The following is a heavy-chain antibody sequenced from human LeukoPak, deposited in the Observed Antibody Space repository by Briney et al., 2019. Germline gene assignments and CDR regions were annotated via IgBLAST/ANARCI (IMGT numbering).Heavy chain of an antibody. V-gene: IGHV1-18*01. CDR2: ISAYNGNT. CDR3: ARDSWSSSSARVDY. CDR1: GYTFTSYG. J-gene: IGHJ4*02. Sequence: GASVKVSCKASGYTFTSYGISWVRQAPGQGLEWMGWISAYNGNTNYAQKLQGRVTMTTDTSTSTTYMELRSLRSDDTAVYYCARDSWSSSSARVDYWGQGTLVTASS. D-gene: IGHD6-6*01.